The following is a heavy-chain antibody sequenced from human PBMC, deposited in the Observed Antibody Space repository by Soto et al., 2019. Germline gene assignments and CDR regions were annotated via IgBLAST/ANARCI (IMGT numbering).Heavy chain of an antibody. V-gene: IGHV1-18*01. Sequence: QVQLVQSGAEVKKPGASVKVSCKASGYTFTSYAISWVRQAPGQGLEWMGWISTYNGDTDYAQNLQGRVTMTTDTTTNTAYMELRSLRSDDTVVYYCARDRLHTRSSITFDYWGQGALVTVSS. CDR2: ISTYNGDT. CDR3: ARDRLHTRSSITFDY. CDR1: GYTFTSYA. J-gene: IGHJ4*02. D-gene: IGHD6-6*01.